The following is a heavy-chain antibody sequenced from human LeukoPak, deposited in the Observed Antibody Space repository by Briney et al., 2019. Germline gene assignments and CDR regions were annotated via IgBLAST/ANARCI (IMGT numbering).Heavy chain of an antibody. CDR3: ARDFYGGGAFDI. CDR2: ISYDGSNK. CDR1: GFTFNSYE. D-gene: IGHD4-23*01. V-gene: IGHV3-30*04. J-gene: IGHJ3*02. Sequence: PGGTLRLSCAASGFTFNSYEMNWVRQAPGEGLEWVAVISYDGSNKYYADSVKGRFTISRDNSKNTLYLQMNSLRAEDTAVYYCARDFYGGGAFDIWGQGTMVTVSS.